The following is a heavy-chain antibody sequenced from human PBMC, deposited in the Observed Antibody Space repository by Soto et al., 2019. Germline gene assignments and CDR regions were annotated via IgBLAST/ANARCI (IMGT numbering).Heavy chain of an antibody. CDR1: GFTFSSYA. D-gene: IGHD3-22*01. V-gene: IGHV3-30-3*01. Sequence: QVQLVESGGGVVQPGRSLRLSCAASGFTFSSYAMHWVRQAPGKGLEWVAVISYDGSNKYYADSVKGRFTISRDNSKNTLYLQMNSLRAEDTAVYYCASTRGYYYDSSGPGGDAFEIWGQGTMVTVSS. CDR2: ISYDGSNK. J-gene: IGHJ3*02. CDR3: ASTRGYYYDSSGPGGDAFEI.